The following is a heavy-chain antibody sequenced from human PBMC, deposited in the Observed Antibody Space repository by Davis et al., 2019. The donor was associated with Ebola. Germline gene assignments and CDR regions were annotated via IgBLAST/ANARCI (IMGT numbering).Heavy chain of an antibody. Sequence: GESLKISCAASGFSFSSYGMHWVRQAPGKGLEWVAVISYDGSDKYYADSVKGRFTISRDNAKNSLYLQMNALRDEDTAVYYCARGAAAGTSGHWGQGTLVTVSS. D-gene: IGHD6-13*01. CDR3: ARGAAAGTSGH. CDR1: GFSFSSYG. CDR2: ISYDGSDK. V-gene: IGHV3-30*03. J-gene: IGHJ4*02.